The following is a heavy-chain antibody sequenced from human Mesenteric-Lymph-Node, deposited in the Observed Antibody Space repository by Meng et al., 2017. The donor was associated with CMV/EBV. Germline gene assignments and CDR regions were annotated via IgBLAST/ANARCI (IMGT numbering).Heavy chain of an antibody. CDR1: GGSVSSGSYY. V-gene: IGHV4-61*01. CDR2: IYYSGST. Sequence: TVSGGSVSSGSYYWSWIRQPPGKGLEWIGYIYYSGSTNYNPSLKSRVTISVDTSKNQFSLKLSSVTAADTAVYYCARGYSSSWYSDLWGRGTLVIVSS. J-gene: IGHJ2*01. D-gene: IGHD6-13*01. CDR3: ARGYSSSWYSDL.